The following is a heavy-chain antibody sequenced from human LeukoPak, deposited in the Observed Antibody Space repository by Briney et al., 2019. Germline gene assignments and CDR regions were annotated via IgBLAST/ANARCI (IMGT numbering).Heavy chain of an antibody. CDR1: GGSFSSGSYY. Sequence: SETLSLTCTVSGGSFSSGSYYWSWIRQPPGKGLEWIGYIYYSGSTNYNPSLKSRVTISVDTSKNQFSLKLSSVTAADTAVYYCARDLNLEHFDYWGQGTLVTVSS. V-gene: IGHV4-61*01. CDR2: IYYSGST. D-gene: IGHD1-1*01. J-gene: IGHJ4*02. CDR3: ARDLNLEHFDY.